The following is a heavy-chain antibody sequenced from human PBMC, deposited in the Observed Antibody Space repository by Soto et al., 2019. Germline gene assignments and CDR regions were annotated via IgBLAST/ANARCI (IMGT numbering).Heavy chain of an antibody. V-gene: IGHV3-21*01. Sequence: GGSLRLSCAASGFTFSTYSMSWVRQTPGRGLEWVASISSASSFIYYSASLNGRFTISRDNAKNSLFLHMTSLTVEDTALYYCARVPRALKSGWFGTWGQGTLVTVSS. CDR2: ISSASSFI. J-gene: IGHJ5*02. CDR1: GFTFSTYS. CDR3: ARVPRALKSGWFGT.